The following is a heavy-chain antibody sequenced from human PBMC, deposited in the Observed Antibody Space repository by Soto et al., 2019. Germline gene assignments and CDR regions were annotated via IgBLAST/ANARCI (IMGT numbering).Heavy chain of an antibody. V-gene: IGHV1-69*06. J-gene: IGHJ6*02. CDR1: GGTFSSYA. CDR2: IIPIFGTA. Sequence: SVKVSCTASGGTFSSYAISWVRQAPGQGLEWMGGIIPIFGTANYAQKFQGRVTITADKSTSTAYMELSSLRSEDTAVYYCAREPHTIFGVVTSYGMDVWGQETTVTVS. D-gene: IGHD3-3*01. CDR3: AREPHTIFGVVTSYGMDV.